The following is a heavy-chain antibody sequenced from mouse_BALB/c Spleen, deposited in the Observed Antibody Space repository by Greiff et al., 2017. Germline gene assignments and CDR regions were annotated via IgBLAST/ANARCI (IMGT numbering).Heavy chain of an antibody. Sequence: EVNVVESGGGLVKPGGSLKLSCAASGFTFSDYYMYWVRQTPEKRLEWVATISDGGSYTYYPDSVKGRFTISRDNAKNNLYLQMSSLKSEDTAMYYCARGPLYAMDYWGQGTSGTVSS. V-gene: IGHV5-4*02. CDR2: ISDGGSYT. J-gene: IGHJ4*01. CDR3: ARGPLYAMDY. CDR1: GFTFSDYY.